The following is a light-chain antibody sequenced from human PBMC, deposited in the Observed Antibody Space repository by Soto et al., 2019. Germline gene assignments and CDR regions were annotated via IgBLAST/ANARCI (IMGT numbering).Light chain of an antibody. CDR2: GAS. J-gene: IGKJ1*01. CDR3: QHYGRSYRT. CDR1: QSVSSSY. V-gene: IGKV3-20*01. Sequence: EIVLTQSPGTLSLSPGERATLSCRASQSVSSSYLAWYQQKPGQAPRLLIYGASSRATGIPDRFSGSGSGTDFTLTISILEPEDFAVYYGQHYGRSYRTFGKGIMVEIK.